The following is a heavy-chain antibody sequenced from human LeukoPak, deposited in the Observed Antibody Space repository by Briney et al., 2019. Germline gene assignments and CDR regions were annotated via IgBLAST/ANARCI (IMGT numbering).Heavy chain of an antibody. CDR3: ARRIYDFWSGYYQQLPGGGLCHIDY. CDR2: IYHSGST. D-gene: IGHD3-3*01. V-gene: IGHV4-38-2*02. J-gene: IGHJ4*02. Sequence: PSETLSLTCTVSGYSISSGYYWGWIRQPPGKGLEWIGSIYHSGSTYYNPSLKSRVTISVDTSKNQFSLKLSSVTAADTAVYYCARRIYDFWSGYYQQLPGGGLCHIDYWGQGTLVTVSS. CDR1: GYSISSGYY.